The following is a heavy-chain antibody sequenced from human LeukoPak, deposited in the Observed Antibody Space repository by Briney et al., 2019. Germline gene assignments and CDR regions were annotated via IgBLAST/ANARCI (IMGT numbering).Heavy chain of an antibody. CDR3: ARSYYDFWSGYYTYFDY. J-gene: IGHJ4*02. CDR1: GFTVSSNY. D-gene: IGHD3-3*01. V-gene: IGHV3-66*02. CDR2: IYSGGST. Sequence: PGGSLRLSCAASGFTVSSNYISWVRQAPGKGLEWVSVIYSGGSTYYADSVKGRFTISRDNSKNTLYLQMNSLRAEDTAVYYCARSYYDFWSGYYTYFDYWGQGTLVTVSS.